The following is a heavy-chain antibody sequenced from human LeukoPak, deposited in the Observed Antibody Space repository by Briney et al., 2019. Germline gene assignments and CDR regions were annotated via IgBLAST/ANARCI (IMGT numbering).Heavy chain of an antibody. V-gene: IGHV3-73*01. J-gene: IGHJ4*02. D-gene: IGHD5-24*01. CDR2: IRSKANSYAT. CDR3: TRQGPRDGYNYDY. Sequence: GGSLKLSCAASGFTFSGSAMHWVRQASGKGLEWVGRIRSKANSYATAYATSVKGRFTISRDDSKNTAYLQMNSLRTEDTAVYYCTRQGPRDGYNYDYWGQGTLVTVSS. CDR1: GFTFSGSA.